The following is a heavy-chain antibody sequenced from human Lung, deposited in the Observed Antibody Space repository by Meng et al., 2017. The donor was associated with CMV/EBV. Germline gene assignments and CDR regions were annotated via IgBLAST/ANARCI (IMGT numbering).Heavy chain of an antibody. Sequence: QVQRQESGPGLVKPSETLSLTCTVSGGSINGYYWTWIRHPPVKGLEWIGYIYYSGGTEYNPPLKSRLTILVDTSKNQFSLELRSVTASDTALYYCARDIIYYEHWGQGSLVTVSS. D-gene: IGHD3-10*01. V-gene: IGHV4-59*01. CDR2: IYYSGGT. CDR1: GGSINGYY. CDR3: ARDIIYYEH. J-gene: IGHJ1*01.